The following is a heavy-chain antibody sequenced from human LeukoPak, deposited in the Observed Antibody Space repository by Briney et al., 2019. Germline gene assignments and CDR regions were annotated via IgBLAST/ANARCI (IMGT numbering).Heavy chain of an antibody. J-gene: IGHJ4*02. V-gene: IGHV3-43*02. CDR1: GFTFHDYA. CDR2: ISGDGGGT. D-gene: IGHD2-2*01. CDR3: AKDMRCTSTSCYGPFDF. Sequence: GGSLRLSCTASGFTFHDYAMHWVRQVPGKGLDWVSLISGDGGGTDYADSVKGRFTISRDNSKNSLYLQMNSLRTEDTALYFCAKDMRCTSTSCYGPFDFWGQGTLVTVSS.